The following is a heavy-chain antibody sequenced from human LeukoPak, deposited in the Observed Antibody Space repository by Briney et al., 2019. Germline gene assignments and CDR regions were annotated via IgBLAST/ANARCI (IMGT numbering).Heavy chain of an antibody. J-gene: IGHJ3*02. V-gene: IGHV4-34*01. CDR2: INHSGST. Sequence: PSETLSLTCAVYGGSFSGYYWTWIRQPPGKGLEWIGEINHSGSTKSKPSLKSRVTISVDTSKNQFSLKLSSVTAADTAVYYCARVLSSSWFFDAFDIWGQGTMVTVSS. CDR3: ARVLSSSWFFDAFDI. CDR1: GGSFSGYY. D-gene: IGHD6-13*01.